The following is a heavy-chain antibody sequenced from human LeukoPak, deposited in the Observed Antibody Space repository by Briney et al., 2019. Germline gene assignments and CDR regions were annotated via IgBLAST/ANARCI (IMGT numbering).Heavy chain of an antibody. CDR1: GYTFTGYY. CDR3: ARAASGVLGYCTNGVCHTY. CDR2: INPNSGGT. V-gene: IGHV1-2*02. Sequence: ASVKVSCKASGYTFTGYYMHWVRQAPGQGLEWMGWINPNSGGTNYAQKFQGRVTMTRDTSISTAYMELSRLRSDDTAVYNCARAASGVLGYCTNGVCHTYWGQGTLVTVSS. J-gene: IGHJ4*02. D-gene: IGHD2-8*01.